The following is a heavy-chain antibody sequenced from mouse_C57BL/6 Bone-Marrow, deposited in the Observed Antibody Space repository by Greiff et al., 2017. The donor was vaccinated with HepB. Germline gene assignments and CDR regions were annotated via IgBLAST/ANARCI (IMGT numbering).Heavy chain of an antibody. D-gene: IGHD1-1*01. V-gene: IGHV2-5*01. J-gene: IGHJ1*03. CDR3: AKNKNFSSNWYFDV. CDR1: GFSLTSYG. CDR2: IWRGGST. Sequence: LQESGPGLVQPSQSLSITCTVSGFSLTSYGVHWVRQSPGKGLEWLGVIWRGGSTDYNAAFMSRLSITKDNSKSQVFFKMNSLQADDTAIYYCAKNKNFSSNWYFDVWGTGTTVTVSS.